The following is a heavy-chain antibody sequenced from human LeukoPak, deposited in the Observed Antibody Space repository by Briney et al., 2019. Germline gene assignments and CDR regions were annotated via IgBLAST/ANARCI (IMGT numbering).Heavy chain of an antibody. D-gene: IGHD3-22*01. CDR1: GGSISSSSYY. V-gene: IGHV4-39*07. CDR2: IYYSGST. Sequence: PSETLSLTSTVSGGSISSSSYYWGWIRQPPGKGLEWIGSIYYSGSTYYNPSLKSRVTISVDTSKNQFSLKLSSVTAADTAVYYCARVGNYYDSSGYSNWGQGTLVTVSS. CDR3: ARVGNYYDSSGYSN. J-gene: IGHJ4*02.